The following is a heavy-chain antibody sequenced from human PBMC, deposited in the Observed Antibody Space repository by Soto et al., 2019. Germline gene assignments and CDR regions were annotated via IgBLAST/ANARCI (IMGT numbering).Heavy chain of an antibody. J-gene: IGHJ4*02. V-gene: IGHV3-23*01. D-gene: IGHD2-2*01. CDR3: AKMGSSSWSPHYYFDY. CDR1: GFTFNNYA. CDR2: ITDSGDDT. Sequence: GGSLRLSCAASGFTFNNYAMGWVRQAPGKGLEWVSAITDSGDDTYYIDSVKGRFTISRDNSKSTLYLQMNSLRAEDTAIYYCAKMGSSSWSPHYYFDYWGQGTLVTVSS.